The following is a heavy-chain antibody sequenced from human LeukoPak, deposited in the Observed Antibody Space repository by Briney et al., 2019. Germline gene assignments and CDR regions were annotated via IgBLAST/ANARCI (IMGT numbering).Heavy chain of an antibody. V-gene: IGHV3-30*02. CDR3: ANYPSSWYPTADYYYYMDV. CDR2: IRYDGSNK. J-gene: IGHJ6*03. D-gene: IGHD6-13*01. Sequence: GGSLRLSCAASGFTFSSYGMHWVRQAPGKGLEWVAFIRYDGSNKYYADSVKGRFTISRDNSRNTLYLQMNSLRAEDTAVYYCANYPSSWYPTADYYYYMDVWGKGTTVTVSS. CDR1: GFTFSSYG.